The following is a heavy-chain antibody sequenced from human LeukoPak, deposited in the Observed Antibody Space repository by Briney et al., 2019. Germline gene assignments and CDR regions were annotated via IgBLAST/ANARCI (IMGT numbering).Heavy chain of an antibody. J-gene: IGHJ4*02. Sequence: PGGSLRLSCAASGFTFSSYAMSWVRQAPGKGLEWVSAISGSGGSTYYADSVKGRFTISRDNSKNTLYLQMNSLRAEDTAVYYCAKVLLGGVTTVTGGLDYWGQGTLVTVSS. CDR1: GFTFSSYA. D-gene: IGHD4-17*01. CDR2: ISGSGGST. V-gene: IGHV3-23*01. CDR3: AKVLLGGVTTVTGGLDY.